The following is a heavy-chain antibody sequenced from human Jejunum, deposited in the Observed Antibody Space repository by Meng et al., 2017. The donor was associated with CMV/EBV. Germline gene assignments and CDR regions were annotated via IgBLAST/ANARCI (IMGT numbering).Heavy chain of an antibody. Sequence: SGCTFRSYWMSWVRQAPGKGLEWVANIKQDGSEKYYVDSVKGRFTISRDNAKNSLYLQMNSLRAEDTAVYYCARDPFTGMDVWGQGTTVTVSS. J-gene: IGHJ6*02. CDR3: ARDPFTGMDV. CDR1: GCTFRSYW. V-gene: IGHV3-7*01. D-gene: IGHD3-16*01. CDR2: IKQDGSEK.